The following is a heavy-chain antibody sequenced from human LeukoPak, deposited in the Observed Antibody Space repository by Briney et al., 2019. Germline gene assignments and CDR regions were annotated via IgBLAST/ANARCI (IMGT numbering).Heavy chain of an antibody. CDR2: IYSNDNT. CDR3: ARAASGLDY. Sequence: GGSLRLSCAASGFTVSSYDMSWVRQAPGKGLEWVSIIYSNDNTYYADSVKGRFTISRDNSKNTLYLQMNSLRAEDTAVYYCARAASGLDYWGQGTLVTVSS. V-gene: IGHV3-53*01. D-gene: IGHD3-10*01. J-gene: IGHJ4*02. CDR1: GFTVSSYD.